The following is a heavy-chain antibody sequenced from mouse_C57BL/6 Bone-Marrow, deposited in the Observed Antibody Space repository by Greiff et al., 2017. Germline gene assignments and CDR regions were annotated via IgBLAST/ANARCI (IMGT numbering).Heavy chain of an antibody. J-gene: IGHJ2*01. CDR1: GYAFSSYW. CDR3: ARGGPLYYVDY. Sequence: QVQLQQSGAELVKPGASVKISCKASGYAFSSYWMNWVKQRPGKGLEWIGQIYPGDGDTNYNGKFKGKATLTACKSSSTAYMQLSSLTSDDSAVYFWARGGPLYYVDYWGQGTTLTVSS. V-gene: IGHV1-80*01. CDR2: IYPGDGDT.